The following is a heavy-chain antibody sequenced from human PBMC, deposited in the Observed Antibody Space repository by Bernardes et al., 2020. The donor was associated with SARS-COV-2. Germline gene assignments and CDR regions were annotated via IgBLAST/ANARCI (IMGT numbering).Heavy chain of an antibody. J-gene: IGHJ6*02. D-gene: IGHD3-3*01. Sequence: GGSLRLSCAASGFTFSSYGMHWVRQAPGKGLEWVAVISYDGSNKYYADSVKGRFTISRDNSKNTLYLQMNSLRAEDTAVYYCAIDDFWSGYSKFVYYYYGIDVCGQGTTVTVSS. CDR1: GFTFSSYG. CDR2: ISYDGSNK. CDR3: AIDDFWSGYSKFVYYYYGIDV. V-gene: IGHV3-30*03.